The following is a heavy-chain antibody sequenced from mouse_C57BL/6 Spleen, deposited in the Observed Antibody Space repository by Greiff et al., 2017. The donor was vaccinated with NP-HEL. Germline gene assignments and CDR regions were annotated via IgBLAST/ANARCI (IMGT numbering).Heavy chain of an antibody. CDR1: GYTFTSYW. V-gene: IGHV1-69*01. CDR3: ARWGTTVVAKEGYFDY. J-gene: IGHJ2*01. Sequence: QVQLQQPGAELVMPGASVKLSCKASGYTFTSYWMHWVKQRPGQGLEWIGEIDPSDSYTNYNQKFKGKSTLTVDKSSSTAYMQLSSLTSEDSAVYYCARWGTTVVAKEGYFDYWGQGTTLTVSS. D-gene: IGHD1-1*01. CDR2: IDPSDSYT.